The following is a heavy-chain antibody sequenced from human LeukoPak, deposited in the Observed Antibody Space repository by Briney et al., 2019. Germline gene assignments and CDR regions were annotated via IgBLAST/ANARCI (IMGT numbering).Heavy chain of an antibody. CDR1: RFTFSGYA. CDR3: AQSTSSSVVGDY. D-gene: IGHD6-6*01. Sequence: GGSLRLSCAASRFTFSGYAMSWVRQAPGKGPAWVSSISATDGNTFYADSVKGRFTISRDNSKNTLHVQMNSLRAEDTAVYYCAQSTSSSVVGDYWGQGTLVTVSS. J-gene: IGHJ4*02. V-gene: IGHV3-23*01. CDR2: ISATDGNT.